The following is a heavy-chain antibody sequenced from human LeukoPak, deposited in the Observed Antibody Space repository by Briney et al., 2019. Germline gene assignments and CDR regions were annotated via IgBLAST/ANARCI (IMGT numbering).Heavy chain of an antibody. V-gene: IGHV3-15*01. CDR2: IKSKTDGGTT. CDR3: TTEVAVAGLFDY. D-gene: IGHD6-19*01. Sequence: GGSLRLSCAASGFTFSSYAMSWVRQAPGKGLEWVVRIKSKTDGGTTDYAAPVKGRFTISRDDSKNTLYLQMNSLKTEDTAVYYCTTEVAVAGLFDYWGQGTLVTVSS. CDR1: GFTFSSYA. J-gene: IGHJ4*02.